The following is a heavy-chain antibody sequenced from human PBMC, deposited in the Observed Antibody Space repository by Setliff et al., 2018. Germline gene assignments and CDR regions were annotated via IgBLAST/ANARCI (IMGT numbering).Heavy chain of an antibody. D-gene: IGHD6-13*01. Sequence: ASVKVSCKATGYTLSSYYMHWVRQAPGQGPEWIGIINPGGGSGSLAQKFQGRVTMTRDMSTSTIYMDFNSLTSEDTGVYYCARAGLAAANRKGLLEYWGQGTLVTVSS. CDR1: GYTLSSYY. CDR3: ARAGLAAANRKGLLEY. J-gene: IGHJ4*02. V-gene: IGHV1-46*01. CDR2: INPGGGSG.